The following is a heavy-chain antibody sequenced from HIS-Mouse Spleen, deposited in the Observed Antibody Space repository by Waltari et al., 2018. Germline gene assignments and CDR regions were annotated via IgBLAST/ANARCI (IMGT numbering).Heavy chain of an antibody. CDR2: INHSGST. CDR3: ARGKGSSSWYYFDY. V-gene: IGHV4-34*01. D-gene: IGHD6-13*01. CDR1: GGSFCGYY. Sequence: VQLQQWGAGLLKPSETLSLTSAVYGGSFCGYYWSRVRQPPGKGMEWCGEINHSGSTNYNPSRKSRVTISVDTSKNQFSLKLSYVTAANTAVYYCARGKGSSSWYYFDYWGQGTMVTVSS. J-gene: IGHJ4*02.